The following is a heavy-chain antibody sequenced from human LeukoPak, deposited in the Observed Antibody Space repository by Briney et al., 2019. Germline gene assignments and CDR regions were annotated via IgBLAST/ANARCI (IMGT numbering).Heavy chain of an antibody. Sequence: SETLSLTCTVSGGSISSYYWSWIRQPPGKGLEWIGYIYYSGSTNYNPSLKSRVTISVDTSKNQFSLKLSSVTAADTAVYYCARGENWNYVFDYWGQGTLVTVSS. CDR3: ARGENWNYVFDY. CDR2: IYYSGST. J-gene: IGHJ4*02. V-gene: IGHV4-59*01. CDR1: GGSISSYY. D-gene: IGHD1-7*01.